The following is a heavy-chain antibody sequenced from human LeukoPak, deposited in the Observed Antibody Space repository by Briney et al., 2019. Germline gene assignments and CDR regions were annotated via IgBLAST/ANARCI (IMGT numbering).Heavy chain of an antibody. Sequence: GGSLRLSCAASGFTFSTYWMNWVRQAPGKGLEWVASIKQDGSEKYFVDSVKGRFTISRDNAKNSLYLQMNNLRAEDTAVYYCARGSRYYDGDGYYFVQSYFDNWGQGTLVTASS. V-gene: IGHV3-7*01. D-gene: IGHD3-22*01. CDR3: ARGSRYYDGDGYYFVQSYFDN. CDR2: IKQDGSEK. J-gene: IGHJ4*02. CDR1: GFTFSTYW.